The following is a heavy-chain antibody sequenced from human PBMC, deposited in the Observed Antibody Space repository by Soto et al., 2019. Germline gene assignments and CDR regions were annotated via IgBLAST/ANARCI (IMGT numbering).Heavy chain of an antibody. V-gene: IGHV3-33*01. CDR2: IWYDGSNK. D-gene: IGHD3-16*01. CDR1: GFTFSSYG. Sequence: QVQLVESGGGVVQPGRSLRLSCAASGFTFSSYGMHWVRQAPGKGLEWVAVIWYDGSNKYYADSVTGRFTISRDNSKNPLYRQMNSLRAEDTAGYYCARDGGEGDAFDIWGQGTMVTVSS. J-gene: IGHJ3*02. CDR3: ARDGGEGDAFDI.